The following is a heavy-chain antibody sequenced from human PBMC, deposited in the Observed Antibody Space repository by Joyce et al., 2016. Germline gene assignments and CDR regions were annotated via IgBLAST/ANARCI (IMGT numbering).Heavy chain of an antibody. CDR2: INQDGSEK. CDR3: ARAVTKGTVDY. Sequence: EVQLVESGGGLVQPGGSLRLSCAASGFNFCIYWMSWVRHVPGKGLEWVANINQDGSEKYYVDSMEGRFTISRDNAKNSLYLQMNSLRVEDTAVYYCARAVTKGTVDYWGQGTLVTVSS. D-gene: IGHD4-17*01. V-gene: IGHV3-7*01. CDR1: GFNFCIYW. J-gene: IGHJ4*02.